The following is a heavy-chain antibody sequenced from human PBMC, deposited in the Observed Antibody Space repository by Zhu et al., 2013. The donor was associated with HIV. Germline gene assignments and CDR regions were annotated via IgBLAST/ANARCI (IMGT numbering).Heavy chain of an antibody. CDR1: GGSFSGYY. J-gene: IGHJ4*02. D-gene: IGHD1-7*01. CDR2: INHSGST. Sequence: VQLQQWGAGLLKPSETLSLTCAVYGGSFSGYYWSWIRQPPGKGLEWIGEINHSGSTNYNPSLKSRVTISVDTSKNQFSLKLSSVTAADTAVYYCARGWMRYNWNSWGQGTLVTVSS. CDR3: ARGWMRYNWNS. V-gene: IGHV4-34*01.